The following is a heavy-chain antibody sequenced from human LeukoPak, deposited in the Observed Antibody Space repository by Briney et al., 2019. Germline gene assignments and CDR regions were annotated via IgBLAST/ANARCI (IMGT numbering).Heavy chain of an antibody. J-gene: IGHJ4*02. CDR2: IYYSGST. CDR3: ARGDVVVTLDY. CDR1: GGSISSGGYY. Sequence: SETLSLTCTVSGGSISSGGYYWSWLRQHPGKGLEWIGYIYYSGSTYYNPSLKSRVTISVDTSKNQFSLKLSSVTAADTAVYYCARGDVVVTLDYWGQGTLVTVSS. V-gene: IGHV4-31*03. D-gene: IGHD2-15*01.